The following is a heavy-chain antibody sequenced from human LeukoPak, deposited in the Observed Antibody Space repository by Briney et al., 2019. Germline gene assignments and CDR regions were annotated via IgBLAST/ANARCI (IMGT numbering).Heavy chain of an antibody. CDR3: TNGDYYDSSGYYP. CDR1: GFTFSNAW. V-gene: IGHV3-15*01. D-gene: IGHD3-22*01. J-gene: IGHJ5*02. CDR2: IKSKTDGGTT. Sequence: GGSLRLSCAASGFTFSNAWMSWVCQAPGKGLEWVGRIKSKTDGGTTDYAAPVKGRFTISRDDSKNTLYLQMNSLKTEDTAVYYCTNGDYYDSSGYYPWGQGTLVTVSS.